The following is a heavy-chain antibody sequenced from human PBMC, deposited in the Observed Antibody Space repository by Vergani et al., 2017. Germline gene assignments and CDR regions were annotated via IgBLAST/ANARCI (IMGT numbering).Heavy chain of an antibody. V-gene: IGHV3-23*01. D-gene: IGHD2-2*01. CDR1: GFTFNSYA. J-gene: IGHJ3*01. CDR2: INNNGGST. Sequence: QLLESGGGLIQPGGSLRLSCAASGFTFNSYAMTWVRQAPGQGLGWVSVINNNGGSTYYADSVKGRFTISRDNSKNTLYLQMTDLRAEDTATYYCAKVCGSSSCPYGGGAFDVWGHGTMVTVSS. CDR3: AKVCGSSSCPYGGGAFDV.